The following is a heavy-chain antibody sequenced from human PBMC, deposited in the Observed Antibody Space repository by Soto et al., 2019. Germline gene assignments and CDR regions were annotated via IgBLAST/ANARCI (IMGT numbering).Heavy chain of an antibody. J-gene: IGHJ6*03. CDR3: ARESGGTTATLDYYYFYMDV. CDR1: GYAFSQFY. Sequence: QVQLGQSGAEVKKPGASVKVSCKASGYAFSQFYIHWMRQAPGQGLEWMGWINPNSGRTKFSQNFQGWVTMTRDTSIKTVYMELSGLRSDATAVYYCARESGGTTATLDYYYFYMDVWGKGTTVTVSS. CDR2: INPNSGRT. V-gene: IGHV1-2*04. D-gene: IGHD4-17*01.